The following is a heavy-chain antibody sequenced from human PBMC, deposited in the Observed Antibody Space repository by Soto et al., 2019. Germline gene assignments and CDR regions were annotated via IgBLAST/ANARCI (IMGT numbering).Heavy chain of an antibody. V-gene: IGHV4-30-2*01. CDR2: IYHSGST. Sequence: QLQLQESGSGLVKPSQTLSLTCAVSGGSISSGGYSWSWIRQPPGKGLEWIGYIYHSGSTYYDPSTKSRVTKSVARCKNQFSLKLSCVTAAATAVYYCARARGYGGSDPPSPTGYGMDVWGQGTTVTVSS. CDR1: GGSISSGGYS. CDR3: ARARGYGGSDPPSPTGYGMDV. D-gene: IGHD5-12*01. J-gene: IGHJ6*02.